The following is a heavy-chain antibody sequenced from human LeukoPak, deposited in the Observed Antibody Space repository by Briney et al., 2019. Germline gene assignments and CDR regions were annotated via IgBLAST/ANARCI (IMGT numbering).Heavy chain of an antibody. Sequence: GGSLRLSCAASGFTFSSYGMSWVRQAPGKGLEWVSTISGRGDSTHYVDSVKGRITISRDNAKNSLYLQMNSLRAEDTAVYYCARTEERLKYYYYYYYMDVWGKGTTVTISS. D-gene: IGHD1-26*01. CDR3: ARTEERLKYYYYYYYMDV. V-gene: IGHV3-23*01. CDR2: ISGRGDST. CDR1: GFTFSSYG. J-gene: IGHJ6*03.